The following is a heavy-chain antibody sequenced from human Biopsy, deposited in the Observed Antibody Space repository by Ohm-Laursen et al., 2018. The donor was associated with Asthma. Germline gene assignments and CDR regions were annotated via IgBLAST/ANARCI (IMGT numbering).Heavy chain of an antibody. CDR1: GGSMSSSSYY. V-gene: IGHV4-39*01. CDR3: ARHWDWGSFFDY. D-gene: IGHD7-27*01. J-gene: IGHJ4*02. CDR2: ISYTGSA. Sequence: TLSLTCAVSGGSMSSSSYYWGWIRQPPGKGLEWMGSISYTGSAYHNPPLKSRVTKLVDTSKNHFALKLTSVTAADTAVYYCARHWDWGSFFDYWGQGTPVTVSS.